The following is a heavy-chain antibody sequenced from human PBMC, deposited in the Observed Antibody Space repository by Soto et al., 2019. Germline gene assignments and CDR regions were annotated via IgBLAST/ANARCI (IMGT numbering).Heavy chain of an antibody. D-gene: IGHD6-13*01. CDR2: IYSGGST. V-gene: IGHV3-53*02. Sequence: EVQLVETGGGLIQPGGSLRLSCAASGFTVSSNYMSWVRQAPGKGLEWVSVIYSGGSTYYADSVKGRFTISRDNSKNTLYLQMNSLRAEDTAVYYCARVGAAEIGGMDVWGQGTTVTVSS. CDR1: GFTVSSNY. CDR3: ARVGAAEIGGMDV. J-gene: IGHJ6*02.